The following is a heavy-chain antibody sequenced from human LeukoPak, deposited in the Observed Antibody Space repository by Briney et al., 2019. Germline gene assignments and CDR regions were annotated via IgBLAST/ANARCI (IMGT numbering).Heavy chain of an antibody. V-gene: IGHV4-30-2*01. CDR2: IYHSGST. D-gene: IGHD6-13*01. J-gene: IGHJ6*02. CDR1: GGSISSGGYS. CDR3: ALAAGYYYGMDV. Sequence: SETLSLTCAVSGGSISSGGYSWSWIRQPPGKGLEWIGYIYHSGSTYYNPSLKSRVTTSVDRSKNQFSLKLSSVTAADTAMYYCALAAGYYYGMDVWGQGTTVTVSS.